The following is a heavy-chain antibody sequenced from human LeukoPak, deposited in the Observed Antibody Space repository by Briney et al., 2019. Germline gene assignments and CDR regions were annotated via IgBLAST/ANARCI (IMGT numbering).Heavy chain of an antibody. V-gene: IGHV3-33*05. Sequence: PGGSVRLSCAASGFIFSHYGMHWVRQAPGKGLEWVAVIQNDASTENFADSVKGRFTISRDNSKNTVFLQMNSLRVEDTAVYYCARELSQIVWGGLDYGGQGTLVSVSS. D-gene: IGHD3-16*01. CDR3: ARELSQIVWGGLDY. CDR2: IQNDASTE. CDR1: GFIFSHYG. J-gene: IGHJ4*02.